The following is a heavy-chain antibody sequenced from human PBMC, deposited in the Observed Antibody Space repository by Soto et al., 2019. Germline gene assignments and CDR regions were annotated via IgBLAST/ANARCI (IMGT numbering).Heavy chain of an antibody. J-gene: IGHJ4*02. CDR2: ISYDGSNK. CDR3: ARAESSWGTFDY. V-gene: IGHV3-30-3*01. Sequence: PGWSLRLSCAASGFTFSSYAMHWVRQAPGKGLEWVAVISYDGSNKYYADSVKGRFTISRDNSKNTLYLQMNSLRAEDTAVYYCARAESSWGTFDYWGQGTLVTVSS. CDR1: GFTFSSYA. D-gene: IGHD6-13*01.